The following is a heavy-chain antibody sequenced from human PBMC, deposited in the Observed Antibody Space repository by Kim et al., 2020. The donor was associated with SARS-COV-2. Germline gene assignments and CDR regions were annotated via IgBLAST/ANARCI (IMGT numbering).Heavy chain of an antibody. Sequence: GGSLRLSCAASGFSFSNYDMHWVRQAPGKGLEWVAVISYDGSNQYYADSVKGRFTISRDNSKNTLYLQMNSLRPEDTALYYCARIFWAYYTSGSYPDYWGQGTLVTVSS. CDR3: ARIFWAYYTSGSYPDY. V-gene: IGHV3-30*04. D-gene: IGHD3-10*01. CDR1: GFSFSNYD. J-gene: IGHJ4*02. CDR2: ISYDGSNQ.